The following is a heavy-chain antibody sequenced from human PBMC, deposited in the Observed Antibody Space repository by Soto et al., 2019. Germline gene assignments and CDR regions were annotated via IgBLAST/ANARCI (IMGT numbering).Heavy chain of an antibody. D-gene: IGHD6-13*01. J-gene: IGHJ6*03. CDR3: AAIAAAGSIPYYYYMDV. Sequence: GVSVKVSCKVSGYTLTELSMHWVRQAPGKGLEWMGGFDPEDGETIYAQKFQGRVTMTEDTSTDTAYMELSSLRSEDTAVYYCAAIAAAGSIPYYYYMDVWGKGTTVTVSS. V-gene: IGHV1-24*01. CDR2: FDPEDGET. CDR1: GYTLTELS.